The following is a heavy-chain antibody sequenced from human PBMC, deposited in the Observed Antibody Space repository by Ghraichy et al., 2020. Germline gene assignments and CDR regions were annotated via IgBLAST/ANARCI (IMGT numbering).Heavy chain of an antibody. CDR3: ARVREEGYCSSTSCPKEGPRYDY. V-gene: IGHV4-34*01. CDR1: GGSFSGYY. J-gene: IGHJ4*02. D-gene: IGHD2-2*01. Sequence: SETLSLTCAVYGGSFSGYYWSWIRQPPGKGLEWIGEINHSGSTNYNPSLKSRVTISVDTSKNQFSLKLSSVTAADTAVYYCARVREEGYCSSTSCPKEGPRYDYWGQGTLVTVSS. CDR2: INHSGST.